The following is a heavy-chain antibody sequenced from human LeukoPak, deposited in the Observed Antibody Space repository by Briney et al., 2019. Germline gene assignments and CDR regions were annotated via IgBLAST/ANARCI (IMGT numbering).Heavy chain of an antibody. CDR1: GGTFSSYA. V-gene: IGHV1-69*13. CDR2: IIPIFGTA. J-gene: IGHJ6*03. D-gene: IGHD3-3*01. Sequence: PSVKVSCKASGGTFSSYAISWVRQAPGQGLEWMGGIIPIFGTANYAQKFQGRVTITADESTSTAYKELSSLRSEDTAVYYCARGGRFLGNYYYYMDVWGKGTTVTVSS. CDR3: ARGGRFLGNYYYYMDV.